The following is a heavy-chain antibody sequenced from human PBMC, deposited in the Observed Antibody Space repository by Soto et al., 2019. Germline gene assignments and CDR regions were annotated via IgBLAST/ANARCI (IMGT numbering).Heavy chain of an antibody. Sequence: QVQLVQSGAEVKKPGSSVKVSCKASGGTFSSYAISWVRQAPGQGLEWMGGIIPIFGTANYAQKFQGRVTITADDSTSTAYMELSSLRSEDTAVYYCARDLRDIVVVPAAGGFDPWGQGTLVTVSS. J-gene: IGHJ5*02. CDR2: IIPIFGTA. D-gene: IGHD2-2*01. CDR3: ARDLRDIVVVPAAGGFDP. CDR1: GGTFSSYA. V-gene: IGHV1-69*01.